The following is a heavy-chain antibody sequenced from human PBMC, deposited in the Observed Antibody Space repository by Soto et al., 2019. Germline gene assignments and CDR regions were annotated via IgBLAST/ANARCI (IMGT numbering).Heavy chain of an antibody. J-gene: IGHJ4*02. D-gene: IGHD3-10*01. CDR3: ARQIFYYASGSYYEYFDY. CDR1: GASISSRSYF. CDR2: MSYSGSS. V-gene: IGHV4-39*01. Sequence: SETLSLTCTVSGASISSRSYFWGWIPQSPGKGLEWIGSMSYSGSSNYNPSLKSRVTIAVDTSKNQFSVELSSVTAADSAVFYCARQIFYYASGSYYEYFDYWGQGTPVTVS.